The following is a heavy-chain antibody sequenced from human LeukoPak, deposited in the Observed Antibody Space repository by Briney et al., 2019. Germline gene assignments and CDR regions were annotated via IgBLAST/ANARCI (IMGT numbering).Heavy chain of an antibody. J-gene: IGHJ4*02. CDR2: IYYSGST. D-gene: IGHD3-10*01. Sequence: SETLSLTCTVSGGSISSSSYYWGWIRQPPGKGLEWIGSIYYSGSTYYNPSLKSRVTISVDTSKNQFSLKLSSVTAADTAVYYCARLQSSRITMVRGVIIKGFDYWGQGTLVTVSS. CDR1: GGSISSSSYY. CDR3: ARLQSSRITMVRGVIIKGFDY. V-gene: IGHV4-39*07.